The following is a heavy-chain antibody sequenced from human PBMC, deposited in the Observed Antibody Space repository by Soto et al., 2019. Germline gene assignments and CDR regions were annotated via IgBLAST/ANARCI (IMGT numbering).Heavy chain of an antibody. CDR3: ARGGGTADYYYDSSGSVKGPHWFDP. D-gene: IGHD3-22*01. J-gene: IGHJ5*02. Sequence: SETLSLTCTVSGGSISSGGYYWSWIRQHPGKGLEWIGYIYYSGSTYYNPSLKSRVTISVDTSKNQFSLKLSSVTAADTAVYYCARGGGTADYYYDSSGSVKGPHWFDPWGQGTLVTVSS. V-gene: IGHV4-31*03. CDR1: GGSISSGGYY. CDR2: IYYSGST.